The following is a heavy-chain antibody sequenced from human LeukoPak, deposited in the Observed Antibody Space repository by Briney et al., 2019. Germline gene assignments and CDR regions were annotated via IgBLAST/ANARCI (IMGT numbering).Heavy chain of an antibody. J-gene: IGHJ4*02. CDR3: ARHFEMATYDY. V-gene: IGHV4-61*08. D-gene: IGHD3-9*01. Sequence: SETLSLTCAVSGGSISSGGYSWSWIRQPPGKGLEWIGYIYYSGSTNYNPSLKSRVTISVDTSKNQFSLKLSSVTAADTAVYYCARHFEMATYDYWGQGTLVTVSS. CDR1: GGSISSGGYS. CDR2: IYYSGST.